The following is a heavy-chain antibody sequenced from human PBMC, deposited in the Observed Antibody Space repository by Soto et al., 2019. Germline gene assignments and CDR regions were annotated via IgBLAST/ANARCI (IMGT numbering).Heavy chain of an antibody. CDR2: IGIGGDT. J-gene: IGHJ6*02. Sequence: EVHLVESGGGLVQPGGSLRLSCAASGFTLSNHDMYWVRQATGKSLEWVSAIGIGGDTYYPASVKGRFTISRQNAKNSLYLQMNNLRAGDTAVYYCARGPGSPRYYNGMDVWGQGTTVTVSS. CDR1: GFTLSNHD. D-gene: IGHD3-10*01. V-gene: IGHV3-13*01. CDR3: ARGPGSPRYYNGMDV.